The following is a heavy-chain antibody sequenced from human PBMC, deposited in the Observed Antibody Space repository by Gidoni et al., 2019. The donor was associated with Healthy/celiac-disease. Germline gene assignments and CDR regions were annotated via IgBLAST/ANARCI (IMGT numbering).Heavy chain of an antibody. CDR1: GGTFSSYA. CDR3: ASPGRLRFLEWPI. Sequence: QVQLVQSGAEVKKPGSSVKVSCKASGGTFSSYAISWLRQAPGQGLEWMGGIIPIFGTASYAQKFQGRGTITADKSTSTAYMELSSLRSEDTAVYYCASPGRLRFLEWPIWGQGTMVTVSS. J-gene: IGHJ3*02. V-gene: IGHV1-69*06. D-gene: IGHD3-3*01. CDR2: IIPIFGTA.